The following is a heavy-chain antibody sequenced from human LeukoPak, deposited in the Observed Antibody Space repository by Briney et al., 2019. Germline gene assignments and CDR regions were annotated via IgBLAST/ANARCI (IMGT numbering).Heavy chain of an antibody. CDR3: ARGLLLWFGEPPGFDL. J-gene: IGHJ2*01. CDR1: GGSFSGYY. V-gene: IGHV4-34*01. D-gene: IGHD3-10*01. CDR2: INHSGST. Sequence: SETLSLTCAVYGGSFSGYYWNGIRQPPGKGLESLGEINHSGSTNYNPSLKSRVTISVDTSKNQFSLKLSFVTAADTAVYYCARGLLLWFGEPPGFDLWGRGTLVTVSS.